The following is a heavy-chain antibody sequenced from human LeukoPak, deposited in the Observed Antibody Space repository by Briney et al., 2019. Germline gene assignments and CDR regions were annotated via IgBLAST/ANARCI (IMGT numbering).Heavy chain of an antibody. V-gene: IGHV4-59*01. Sequence: SETLSLTCTVYGGSISSYYWSLIRQPPGKGLEWIGYIYYSGSTNYNPSLKSRVTISVDTSKNQFSLKLSSVTAADTAVYYCARVIDSSGYHTVALDYWGQETLVTVSS. CDR1: GGSISSYY. CDR3: ARVIDSSGYHTVALDY. CDR2: IYYSGST. J-gene: IGHJ4*02. D-gene: IGHD3-22*01.